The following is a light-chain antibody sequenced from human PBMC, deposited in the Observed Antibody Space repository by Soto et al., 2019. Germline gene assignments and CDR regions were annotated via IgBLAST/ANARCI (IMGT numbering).Light chain of an antibody. CDR1: QSVDSNY. Sequence: IVLTQSPGTQTLSPMEEATLSCRASQSVDSNYLAWYQQKPGQTPRLIIYGASGRADGIPHRFSGSGFGTDFTLTISKVEPEDFAVYYCQQFGTPRLVPFGQGTLLEIK. V-gene: IGKV3-20*01. CDR2: GAS. CDR3: QQFGTPRLVP. J-gene: IGKJ5*01.